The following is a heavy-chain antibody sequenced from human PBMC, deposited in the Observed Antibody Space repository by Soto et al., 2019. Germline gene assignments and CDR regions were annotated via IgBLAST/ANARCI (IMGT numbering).Heavy chain of an antibody. V-gene: IGHV3-23*01. D-gene: IGHD3-10*01. Sequence: GGSLRLSCAASGFTFSSYAMGWVRQAPGKGLEWVSVISASGSTSGYADSVQGRFTISRDNSKNTLFLQMNSLRAEDKALYYCSKVPTYYYGSSLTLFDYWGQGTLVTVSS. J-gene: IGHJ4*02. CDR1: GFTFSSYA. CDR2: ISASGSTS. CDR3: SKVPTYYYGSSLTLFDY.